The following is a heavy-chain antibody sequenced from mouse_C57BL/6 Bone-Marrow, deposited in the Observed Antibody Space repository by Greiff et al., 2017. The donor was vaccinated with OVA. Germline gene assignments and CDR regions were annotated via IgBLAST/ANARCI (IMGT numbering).Heavy chain of an antibody. V-gene: IGHV1-20*01. CDR1: GYSFTGYF. D-gene: IGHD2-4*01. Sequence: EVKLQQSGPELVKPGDSVKISCKASGYSFTGYFMNWVMQSHGKSLEWIGRINPYNGDTFYNQKFKGKATLTVDKSSSTAHMELRSLTSEDSAVYYCARFDYDEGWAMDYWGQGTSVTVSS. J-gene: IGHJ4*01. CDR3: ARFDYDEGWAMDY. CDR2: INPYNGDT.